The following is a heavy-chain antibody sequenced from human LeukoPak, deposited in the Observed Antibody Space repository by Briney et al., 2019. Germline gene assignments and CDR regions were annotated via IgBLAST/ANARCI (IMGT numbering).Heavy chain of an antibody. CDR3: ARGRGDIVVYFDY. Sequence: PETPSLTCAVYGGSFSGYYWSWIRPPPGKGLEWIGEINHSGSTNYNPSLKSRVTISVDTSKNQFSLKLSSVTAADTAVYYCARGRGDIVVYFDYWGQGTLVTVSS. CDR1: GGSFSGYY. D-gene: IGHD5-12*01. V-gene: IGHV4-34*01. CDR2: INHSGST. J-gene: IGHJ4*02.